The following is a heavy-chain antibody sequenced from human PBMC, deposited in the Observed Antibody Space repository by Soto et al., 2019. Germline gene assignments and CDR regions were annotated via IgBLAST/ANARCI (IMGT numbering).Heavy chain of an antibody. J-gene: IGHJ6*04. D-gene: IGHD6-19*01. Sequence: GGSLRLSCAVSGFTFSNYWMHWVRQAPGKGLEWVANINQDGSVKYYVGSVKGRFTISRDNAKTSLHLEMNSLRAEDTAVYYCVRAIGGADSAWGRGTTVTVSS. CDR1: GFTFSNYW. CDR3: VRAIGGADSA. V-gene: IGHV3-7*01. CDR2: INQDGSVK.